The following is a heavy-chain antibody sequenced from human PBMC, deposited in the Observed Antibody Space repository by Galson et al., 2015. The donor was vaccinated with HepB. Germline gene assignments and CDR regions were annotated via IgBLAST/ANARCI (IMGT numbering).Heavy chain of an antibody. J-gene: IGHJ4*02. CDR3: ARHSDSSGYPYFDY. Sequence: QSGAEMKKPGESLRISCKGSGYSFTKSWITWVRQVPGKGLEWMGRIDPSNAYTNYSPSFQGHVTISIERSTSTAYLQWRSLKASDTAVYFCARHSDSSGYPYFDYWGQGTLVTVSS. CDR2: IDPSNAYT. V-gene: IGHV5-10-1*01. D-gene: IGHD3-22*01. CDR1: GYSFTKSW.